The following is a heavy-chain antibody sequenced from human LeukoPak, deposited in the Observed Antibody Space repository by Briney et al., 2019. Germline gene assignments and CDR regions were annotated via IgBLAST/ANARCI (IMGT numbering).Heavy chain of an antibody. J-gene: IGHJ4*02. V-gene: IGHV4-38-2*02. CDR3: AREEGGDGYNYIDY. CDR2: IYHSGST. CDR1: GYSISSGYY. Sequence: SETLSLTCTVSGYSISSGYYWGWIRQPPGKGLEWIGSIYHSGSTYYNPSLKSRVSISVDTSKNQFSLKLSSATAADTAVYYCAREEGGDGYNYIDYWGQGTLVTVSS. D-gene: IGHD5-24*01.